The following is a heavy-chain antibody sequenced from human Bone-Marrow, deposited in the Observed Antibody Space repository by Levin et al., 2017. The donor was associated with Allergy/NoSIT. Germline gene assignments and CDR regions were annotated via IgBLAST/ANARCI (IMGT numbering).Heavy chain of an antibody. CDR3: ARPRDFFTGYDFNAEYFQH. CDR1: GYTFTDYY. D-gene: IGHD3-9*01. Sequence: GESLKISCRTSGYTFTDYYIHWVRQAPGLGLEWMGWINPSTAGTNYARNFQGRVTMTRDTSINTAYMELSGLTSDDTAMYYCARPRDFFTGYDFNAEYFQHWGQGTLVTVTS. J-gene: IGHJ1*01. V-gene: IGHV1-2*02. CDR2: INPSTAGT.